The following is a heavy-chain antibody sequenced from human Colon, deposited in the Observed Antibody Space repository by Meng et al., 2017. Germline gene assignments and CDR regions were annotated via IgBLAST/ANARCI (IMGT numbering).Heavy chain of an antibody. CDR2: ARIDYANT. D-gene: IGHD3-16*01. CDR3: ARDYWGSLDF. CDR1: GAPVRRPDAQ. V-gene: IGHV4-61*08. J-gene: IGHJ4*02. Sequence: QVRVEEWGPGLESPAATLSLIGAVSGAPVRRPDAQGGWVRRPPGKGLGWIGYARIDYANTNYNPSLKSRVNVSLDTSKNQFSLNVRSVTAADTAVYYCARDYWGSLDFWGQGILVTVSS.